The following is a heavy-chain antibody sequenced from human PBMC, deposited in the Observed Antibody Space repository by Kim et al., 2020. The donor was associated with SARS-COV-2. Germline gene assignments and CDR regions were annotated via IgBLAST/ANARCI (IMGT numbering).Heavy chain of an antibody. Sequence: GGSLRLSCAASGFTFSSYSMNWVRQAPGKGLEWVSSISSSSSYIYYADSVKGRFTISRDNAKNSLYLQMNRLRAEDTAVYYCARDGQVLEWLSPWYYYYYMDVWGKGTPVTVSS. CDR1: GFTFSSYS. J-gene: IGHJ6*03. V-gene: IGHV3-21*01. D-gene: IGHD3-3*01. CDR3: ARDGQVLEWLSPWYYYYYMDV. CDR2: ISSSSSYI.